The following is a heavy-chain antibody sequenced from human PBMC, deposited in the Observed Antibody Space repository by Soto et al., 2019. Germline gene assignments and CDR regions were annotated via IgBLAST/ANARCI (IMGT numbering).Heavy chain of an antibody. CDR2: IYYSGST. J-gene: IGHJ4*02. V-gene: IGHV4-59*01. Sequence: LSLTCTVSGGSISSYYWSLIRQPPGKGLEWIGYIYYSGSTNYNPSLKSRVTISVDTSKNQFSLKLSSVTAADTAVYYCARHYYDSSGYYPLDYWGQGTLVTVSS. CDR1: GGSISSYY. CDR3: ARHYYDSSGYYPLDY. D-gene: IGHD3-22*01.